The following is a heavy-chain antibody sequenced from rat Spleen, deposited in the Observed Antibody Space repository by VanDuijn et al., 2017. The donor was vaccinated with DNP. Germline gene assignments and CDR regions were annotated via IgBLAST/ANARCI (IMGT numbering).Heavy chain of an antibody. CDR1: GFTFSDYY. CDR2: INYDGGNT. Sequence: EVQLVESGGGLVQPGRSLKLSCAASGFTFSDYYMAWVRQAPTKGLEWVAYINYDGGNTNYRDFVRGRFTISRDNAKSTLYLQMNSLRSDDMATYYCARHVLPLRVWDYWGQGVMVTVSS. J-gene: IGHJ2*01. V-gene: IGHV5-22*01. D-gene: IGHD1-4*01. CDR3: ARHVLPLRVWDY.